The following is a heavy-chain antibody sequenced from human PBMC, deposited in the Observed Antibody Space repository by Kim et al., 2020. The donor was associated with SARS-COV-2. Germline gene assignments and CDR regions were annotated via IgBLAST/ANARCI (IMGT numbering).Heavy chain of an antibody. CDR2: SRGKPHSGTTEYAAGTT. J-gene: IGHJ4*02. Sequence: GGSLRLSCTASGFTFGDYCLSWFRQAPGKGLEWVGFSRGKPHSGTTEYAAGTTEYAASVKGRFTISRDDSNRIAYLQMSSLKTEDTAVYYCTRDSINYFDSSGHLWGQGILVTVTS. V-gene: IGHV3-49*03. D-gene: IGHD3-22*01. CDR3: TRDSINYFDSSGHL. CDR1: GFTFGDYC.